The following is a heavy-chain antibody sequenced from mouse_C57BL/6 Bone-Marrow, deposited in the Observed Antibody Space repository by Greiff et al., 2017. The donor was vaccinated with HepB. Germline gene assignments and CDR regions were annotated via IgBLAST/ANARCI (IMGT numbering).Heavy chain of an antibody. CDR2: INPNNGGT. Sequence: VQLQQSGPELVKPGASVKISCKASGYTFTDYYMNWVKQSHGKSLEWIGDINPNNGGTSYNQKFKGKATLTVDKSSSTAYIELRSLTSEDSAVYYCAVVAPTFYFDYWGQGTTLTVSS. CDR1: GYTFTDYY. V-gene: IGHV1-26*01. CDR3: AVVAPTFYFDY. J-gene: IGHJ2*01. D-gene: IGHD1-3*01.